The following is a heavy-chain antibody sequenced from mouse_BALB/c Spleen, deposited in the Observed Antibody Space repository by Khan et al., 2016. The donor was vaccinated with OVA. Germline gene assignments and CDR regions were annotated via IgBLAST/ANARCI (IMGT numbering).Heavy chain of an antibody. V-gene: IGHV1-77*01. CDR1: GYTFTDYY. CDR2: ISPGSGDT. J-gene: IGHJ3*01. D-gene: IGHD1-2*01. Sequence: QVRLQQSGAELARPGASVKLSCTASGYTFTDYYINWVKQRTGQGLEWIGEISPGSGDTYYNERFMGKATLTAYKSSSTAYLQLSSLTSEASAVYFCARMNYFGYTFAYWGQGTLVTVSA. CDR3: ARMNYFGYTFAY.